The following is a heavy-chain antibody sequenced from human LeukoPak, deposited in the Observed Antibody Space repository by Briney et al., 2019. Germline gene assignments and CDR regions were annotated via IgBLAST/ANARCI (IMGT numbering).Heavy chain of an antibody. J-gene: IGHJ4*02. CDR3: ARGAVGYSYGSLWY. Sequence: SGTLSLTCAVSGGSISSSNWWSWVRQPPGEGLEWIGEIYHSGSTNYNPSLKSRVTISVDKSKNQFSLKLSSVTAADTAVYYCARGAVGYSYGSLWYWGQGTLVTVSS. CDR2: IYHSGST. V-gene: IGHV4-4*02. CDR1: GGSISSSNW. D-gene: IGHD5-18*01.